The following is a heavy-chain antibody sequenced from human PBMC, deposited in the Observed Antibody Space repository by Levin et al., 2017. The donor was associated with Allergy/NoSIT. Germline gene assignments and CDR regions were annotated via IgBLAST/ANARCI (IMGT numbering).Heavy chain of an antibody. CDR3: ARRCSDGNCDTPRAFDH. D-gene: IGHD2-15*01. Sequence: SETLSLTCTVSGGFISASNHYWGWIRQPPGTGLEWIGTIYYTGNTHPNPSLKIRVAISVATSKTQFSLKLTSVTAADTAVYYCARRCSDGNCDTPRAFDHWGQGTLVTVSS. CDR1: GGFISASNHY. CDR2: IYYTGNT. V-gene: IGHV4-39*01. J-gene: IGHJ4*02.